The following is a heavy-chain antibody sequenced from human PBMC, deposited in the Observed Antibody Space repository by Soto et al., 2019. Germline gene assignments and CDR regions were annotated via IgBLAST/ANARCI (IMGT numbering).Heavy chain of an antibody. CDR1: GYTFSGLY. D-gene: IGHD6-19*01. J-gene: IGHJ4*02. Sequence: ASVKVSCKASGYTFSGLYMHWVRQAPGQGLEWMGWINPNSGGTKSAEKFQGRVTMTRDTSISTAYMELSRLTSEDTAVYYCASAAVTGTAGLDFWGQGTQVTVSS. V-gene: IGHV1-2*02. CDR2: INPNSGGT. CDR3: ASAAVTGTAGLDF.